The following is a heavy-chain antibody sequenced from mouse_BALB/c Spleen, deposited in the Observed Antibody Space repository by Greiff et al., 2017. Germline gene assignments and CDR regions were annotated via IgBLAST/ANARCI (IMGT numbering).Heavy chain of an antibody. CDR1: GFTFSSFG. V-gene: IGHV5-17*02. CDR2: ISSGSSTI. D-gene: IGHD2-4*01. Sequence: EVQVVESGGGLVQPGGSRKLSCAASGFTFSSFGMHWVRQAPEKGLEWVAYISSGSSTIYYADTVTGRFTISRDNPKNTLFLLMTSLRSEDTAMYYCARRDYDYDGGSIDYWGQGTSVTVSS. J-gene: IGHJ4*01. CDR3: ARRDYDYDGGSIDY.